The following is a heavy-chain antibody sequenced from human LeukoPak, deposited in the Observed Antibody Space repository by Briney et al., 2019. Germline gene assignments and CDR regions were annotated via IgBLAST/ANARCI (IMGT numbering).Heavy chain of an antibody. V-gene: IGHV4-59*08. J-gene: IGHJ5*02. CDR2: IYYSGST. D-gene: IGHD3-22*01. CDR1: GGSISSYY. Sequence: PSETLRLTCTVSGGSISSYYWSWIRQPPGKGLEWIGYIYYSGSTNYNPSLKSRVTISVDTSKNQFSLKLSSVTAADTAVYYCASWDGDYYDSSGVTWFDPWGQGTLVTVSS. CDR3: ASWDGDYYDSSGVTWFDP.